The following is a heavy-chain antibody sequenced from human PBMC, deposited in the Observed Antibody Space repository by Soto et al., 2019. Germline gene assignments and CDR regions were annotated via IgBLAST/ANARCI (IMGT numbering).Heavy chain of an antibody. CDR3: ARGVTMVRGVPPYYYYGMDV. D-gene: IGHD3-10*01. CDR2: ISAYNGNT. J-gene: IGHJ6*02. Sequence: GASVKVSCKASGYTFTSYGISWVRQAPGQGLEWMGWISAYNGNTNYAQKLQGRVTMTTDTSTSTAYMELRSLRSDDTAVYYCARGVTMVRGVPPYYYYGMDVWGQGMTVTVSS. V-gene: IGHV1-18*04. CDR1: GYTFTSYG.